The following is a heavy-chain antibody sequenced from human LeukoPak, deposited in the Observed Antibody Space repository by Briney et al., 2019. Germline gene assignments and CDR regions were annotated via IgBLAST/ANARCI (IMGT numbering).Heavy chain of an antibody. V-gene: IGHV1-18*01. J-gene: IGHJ4*02. CDR3: ARDNWNLFDY. CDR2: ISAYNGNT. Sequence: ASVTVSFTASGYTFTSYGISWVRQAPGQGLEWMGWISAYNGNTNYAQKLQGRVTMTTDTSTSTAYMELRSLRSDDTAVYYCARDNWNLFDYWGQGTLVTVSS. CDR1: GYTFTSYG. D-gene: IGHD1-7*01.